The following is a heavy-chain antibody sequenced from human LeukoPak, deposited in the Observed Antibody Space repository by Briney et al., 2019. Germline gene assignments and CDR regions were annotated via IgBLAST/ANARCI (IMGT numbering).Heavy chain of an antibody. D-gene: IGHD3-10*01. CDR3: AKESAFGEPDNWFDP. Sequence: AGGSLRLSCAASGFTFSSYSMNWVRQAPGKGPEWVAFIRYDGSNKYYADSVKGRFTISRDNSKNTLYLQMNSLRAEDTAVYYCAKESAFGEPDNWFDPWGQGTLVTVSS. CDR1: GFTFSSYS. CDR2: IRYDGSNK. V-gene: IGHV3-30*02. J-gene: IGHJ5*02.